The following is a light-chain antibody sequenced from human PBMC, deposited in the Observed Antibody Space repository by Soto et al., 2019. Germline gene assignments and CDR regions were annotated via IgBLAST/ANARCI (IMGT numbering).Light chain of an antibody. CDR2: AAS. CDR3: QQTYITPWT. V-gene: IGKV1-39*01. Sequence: DIQMTQSPSSLSASVGDRVIITCRASQTISTYLNWYRQTSGEVPEPLIFAASSLQSGVPSRFSGSGSGTDFTLTISSLQPEDFATYYCQQTYITPWTFGQGTKVDIK. J-gene: IGKJ1*01. CDR1: QTISTY.